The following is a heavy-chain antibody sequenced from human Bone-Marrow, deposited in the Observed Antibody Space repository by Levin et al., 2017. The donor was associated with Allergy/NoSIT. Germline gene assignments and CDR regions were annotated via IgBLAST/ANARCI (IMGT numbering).Heavy chain of an antibody. CDR3: ARDYNNSPEMFDS. Sequence: ASVKVSCKTSGFTFSRHNINWVRQAPGQGLEWMGWITVFNDDTHYAQKFQGRVTMTTDTSTRTAYMDLGSLRSDDTAVYYCARDYNNSPEMFDSWGQGTLVTVSS. V-gene: IGHV1-18*01. D-gene: IGHD3-10*01. J-gene: IGHJ4*02. CDR2: ITVFNDDT. CDR1: GFTFSRHN.